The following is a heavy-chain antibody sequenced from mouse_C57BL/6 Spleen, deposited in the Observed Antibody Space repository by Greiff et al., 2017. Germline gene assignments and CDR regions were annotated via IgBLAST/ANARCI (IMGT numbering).Heavy chain of an antibody. Sequence: QVQLQQSGAELARPGASVKLSCKASGYTFTSYGISWVKQRTGQGLEWIGEIYPRSGNTYYNEKFKGKATLTADKSSSTAYMELRSLTSEDSAVYFCAPTGSSYDRFAYWGQGTLVTVSA. V-gene: IGHV1-81*01. J-gene: IGHJ3*01. D-gene: IGHD1-1*01. CDR1: GYTFTSYG. CDR2: IYPRSGNT. CDR3: APTGSSYDRFAY.